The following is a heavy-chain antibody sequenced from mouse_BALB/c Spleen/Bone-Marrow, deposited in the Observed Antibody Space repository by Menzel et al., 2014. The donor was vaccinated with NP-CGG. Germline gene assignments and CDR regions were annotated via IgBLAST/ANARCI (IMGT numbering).Heavy chain of an antibody. Sequence: QVQLKESGPELVKPGASVKISCKASGYTFTDYYINWVKQKPGQGLEWIGWIYPGSGNTKYNEKFKGKATLTVDTSSSTAYMQLSSPTSGDTAVYFCARQVRLFYAMDYWGQGTSVTVSS. V-gene: IGHV1-84*02. D-gene: IGHD2-14*01. CDR1: GYTFTDYY. CDR2: IYPGSGNT. J-gene: IGHJ4*01. CDR3: ARQVRLFYAMDY.